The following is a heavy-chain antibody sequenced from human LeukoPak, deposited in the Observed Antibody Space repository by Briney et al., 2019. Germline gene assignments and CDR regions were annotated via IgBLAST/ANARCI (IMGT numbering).Heavy chain of an antibody. CDR3: ARGRRNWILLDY. D-gene: IGHD1-20*01. CDR1: GGSFSGYY. Sequence: SETLSLTCAVYGGSFSGYYWSWIRQPPGKGLEWIGEINHSGSTNYNPSLKSRVTISVDTSKNQFSLKLSSVTAADTAVYYCARGRRNWILLDYWGQGTLVTVSS. V-gene: IGHV4-34*01. J-gene: IGHJ4*02. CDR2: INHSGST.